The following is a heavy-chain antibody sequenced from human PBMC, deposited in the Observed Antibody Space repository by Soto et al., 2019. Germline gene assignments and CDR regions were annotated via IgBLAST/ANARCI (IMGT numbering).Heavy chain of an antibody. D-gene: IGHD3-22*01. J-gene: IGHJ3*02. Sequence: QVQLVQSGAEVKKPGASVKVSCKASGYTFTSYGISWVRQAPGQGLEWMGWISAYNGNTNYAQKLQGRVTMTTDTSTSTAYMELRSLISDDTAVYYCARDMEIVVVFPDAFDIWGQGTMVTVSS. CDR2: ISAYNGNT. V-gene: IGHV1-18*04. CDR3: ARDMEIVVVFPDAFDI. CDR1: GYTFTSYG.